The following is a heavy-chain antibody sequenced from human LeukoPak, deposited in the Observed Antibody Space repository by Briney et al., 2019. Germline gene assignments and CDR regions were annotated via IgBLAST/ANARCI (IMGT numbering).Heavy chain of an antibody. V-gene: IGHV3-7*01. D-gene: IGHD6-19*01. CDR1: GFTLGSYW. Sequence: GGSLRLSCAASGFTLGSYWMTWVRQAPGKGLEWVANIKQDGTEKYYVDSVKGRFPISRDNVKKSLYLQMNSLRAEDTAVYYCARARWYSSGWWTNDYWGQGTLVTVSS. CDR2: IKQDGTEK. CDR3: ARARWYSSGWWTNDY. J-gene: IGHJ4*02.